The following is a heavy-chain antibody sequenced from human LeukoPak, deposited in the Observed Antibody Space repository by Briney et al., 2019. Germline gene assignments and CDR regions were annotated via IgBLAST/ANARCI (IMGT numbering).Heavy chain of an antibody. Sequence: ASVKVSCKASGYTFGAYDLNWVRQAPGQGLEWMGWMNPGTNNTGCTQKFQGRVTLTRDSSTSTAYMEINSLTSEDTAVYYCARLSETPAYYYSSGYYFLGYWGQGTRVTVSS. D-gene: IGHD3-22*01. CDR3: ARLSETPAYYYSSGYYFLGY. CDR1: GYTFGAYD. CDR2: MNPGTNNT. J-gene: IGHJ4*02. V-gene: IGHV1-8*01.